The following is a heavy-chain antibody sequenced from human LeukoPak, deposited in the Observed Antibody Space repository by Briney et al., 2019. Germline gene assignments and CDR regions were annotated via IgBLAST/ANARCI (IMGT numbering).Heavy chain of an antibody. Sequence: ASVKVSCKASGGTFSSYAISWVRQAPGQGLEWMGWINPNSGGTNYAQKFQGRVTMTRDTSISTAYMELSRLRSDDTAVYYCARGRSIVVVPAAHHDYWGQGTLVTVSS. V-gene: IGHV1-2*02. J-gene: IGHJ4*02. CDR1: GGTFSSYA. D-gene: IGHD2-2*01. CDR2: INPNSGGT. CDR3: ARGRSIVVVPAAHHDY.